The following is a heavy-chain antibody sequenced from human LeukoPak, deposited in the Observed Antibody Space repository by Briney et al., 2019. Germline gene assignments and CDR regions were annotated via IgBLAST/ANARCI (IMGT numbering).Heavy chain of an antibody. D-gene: IGHD3-10*01. CDR2: IYTSGST. CDR3: ARTMYYYGSGSYFFDY. Sequence: SQTLSLTCTVSGGSISSGSYYWSWIRQPAGKGLEWIGRIYTSGSTNYNPSLKSRVTISVDTSKNQFSLKLSSVTAADTAVYYCARTMYYYGSGSYFFDYWGRGTLVTVSS. V-gene: IGHV4-61*02. J-gene: IGHJ4*02. CDR1: GGSISSGSYY.